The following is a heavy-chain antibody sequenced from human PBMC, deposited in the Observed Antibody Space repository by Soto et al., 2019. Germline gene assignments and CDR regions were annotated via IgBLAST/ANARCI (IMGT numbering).Heavy chain of an antibody. D-gene: IGHD1-26*01. CDR3: ARGSGRTGYSYYGMDV. J-gene: IGHJ6*02. CDR1: GGSISSYY. Sequence: SETLSLTWTASGGSISSYYWNWIRQPPGKGLAWLGYIYYSGSTNYNPSLKRRVTISVDTSKNQFSLKLSSVTAADTAVYYCARGSGRTGYSYYGMDVWGQGNTVTVPS. CDR2: IYYSGST. V-gene: IGHV4-59*01.